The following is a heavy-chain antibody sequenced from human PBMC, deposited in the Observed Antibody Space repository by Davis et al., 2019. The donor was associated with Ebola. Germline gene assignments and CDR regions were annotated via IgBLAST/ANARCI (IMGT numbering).Heavy chain of an antibody. CDR2: MNPNSGGT. J-gene: IGHJ5*02. V-gene: IGHV1-2*02. D-gene: IGHD2-15*01. Sequence: ASVKVSCKASGYTFTSYDINWVRQATGQGLEWMGWMNPNSGGTNYAQKFQGRVTMTRDTSISTAYMELSRLRSDDTAVYYCAHARIGFWLDPWGQGTLVTVSS. CDR3: AHARIGFWLDP. CDR1: GYTFTSYD.